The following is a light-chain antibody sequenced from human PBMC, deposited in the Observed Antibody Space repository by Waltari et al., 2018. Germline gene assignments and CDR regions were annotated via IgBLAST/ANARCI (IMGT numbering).Light chain of an antibody. CDR3: QQYSEWPYT. CDR2: GAS. V-gene: IGKV3-15*01. Sequence: EIVMTQSPATLSVSPGERATLSCRASQGISSNLAWYQHKPGQPPRLLVYGASTRATGFPARFSGSGSGTEFTLTISSLQSEDFAVYYCQQYSEWPYTFGQGTKLEIK. CDR1: QGISSN. J-gene: IGKJ2*01.